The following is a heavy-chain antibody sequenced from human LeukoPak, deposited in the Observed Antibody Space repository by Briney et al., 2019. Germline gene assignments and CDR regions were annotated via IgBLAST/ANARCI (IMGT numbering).Heavy chain of an antibody. J-gene: IGHJ2*01. D-gene: IGHD1-14*01. CDR2: MYYSGGT. V-gene: IGHV4-59*01. Sequence: SETLSLTCRVSGGSSSNYYWSWIRQPPGKGLERIGYMYYSGGTNYNPSLKSRVTISVDTSKNQFSLKLSSVTPADTAVYYCARDRPAAENWHLDLWGRGTLVTVSS. CDR3: ARDRPAAENWHLDL. CDR1: GGSSSNYY.